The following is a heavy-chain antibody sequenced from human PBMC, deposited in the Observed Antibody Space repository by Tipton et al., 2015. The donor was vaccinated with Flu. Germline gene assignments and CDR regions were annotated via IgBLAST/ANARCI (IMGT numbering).Heavy chain of an antibody. CDR2: TYTNGDT. CDR3: ARDSGAYPLGFDP. CDR1: GIPMRSGIQS. V-gene: IGHV4-61*02. D-gene: IGHD2-15*01. J-gene: IGHJ5*01. Sequence: LRLSCSVSGIPMRSGIQSWSWIRQSAGKGLEWIGLTYTNGDTTYNPSLKSRVTISIDTSKNQLSLTLTSVTAADTAVYYCARDSGAYPLGFDPWGRGTLLSVSS.